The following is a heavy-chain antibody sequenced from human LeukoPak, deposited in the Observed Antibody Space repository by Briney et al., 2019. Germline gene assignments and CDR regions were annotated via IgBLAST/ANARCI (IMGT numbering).Heavy chain of an antibody. J-gene: IGHJ4*02. Sequence: PSETLSLTCTVSGGSISSYYWSWIRQPPGKGLEWIGYIYYSGSTNYNPSLKSRVTISVDTSKNQFSLKLSSVTAADTAVYYCARSRGYYDSSGYYQRYYFDYWGQGTLVTVSS. D-gene: IGHD3-22*01. CDR2: IYYSGST. CDR3: ARSRGYYDSSGYYQRYYFDY. V-gene: IGHV4-59*12. CDR1: GGSISSYY.